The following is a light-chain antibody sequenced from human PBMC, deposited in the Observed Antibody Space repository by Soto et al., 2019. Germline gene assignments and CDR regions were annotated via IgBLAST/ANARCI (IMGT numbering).Light chain of an antibody. CDR3: QSHDSSLSGSYV. CDR2: GNS. V-gene: IGLV1-40*01. J-gene: IGLJ1*01. Sequence: QSVLTQPPSVSGAPGQRVTISYTGSSSNIGAGYDVHWYQQLPGTAPKLLIYGNSNRPSGVPDRFSGSKSGTSASLAITGLQAEDEADYYCQSHDSSLSGSYVFGTGTKLTVL. CDR1: SSNIGAGYD.